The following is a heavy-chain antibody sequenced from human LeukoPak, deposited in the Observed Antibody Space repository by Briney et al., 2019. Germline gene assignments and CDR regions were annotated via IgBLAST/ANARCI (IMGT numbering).Heavy chain of an antibody. D-gene: IGHD1-26*01. V-gene: IGHV3-30*04. CDR3: ARDMGARDAENFDY. CDR1: GFTFSSYA. J-gene: IGHJ4*02. CDR2: ISYDGSNK. Sequence: GGSLRLSCAASGFTFSSYAMHWVRQAPGKGLEWVAVISYDGSNKYYADSVKGRFTISRDNSKNTLYLQMNSLRAEDTAVYYCARDMGARDAENFDYWGQGTLVTVSS.